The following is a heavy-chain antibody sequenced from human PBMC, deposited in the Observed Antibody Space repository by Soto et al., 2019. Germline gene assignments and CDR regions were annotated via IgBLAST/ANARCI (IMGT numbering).Heavy chain of an antibody. J-gene: IGHJ4*02. CDR2: IRGSGGDT. V-gene: IGHV3-23*01. Sequence: EVQLLESGGGLVQPGGSLRLSCAASGFTFSFCAMSWVRQAPGKGLKWVSSIRGSGGDTYYADSVRGRFTISRDNSKNTLYLQMNSLRVEDTVVYYCVKGHSDSYYYSDYWGQGTLVTVSS. CDR1: GFTFSFCA. CDR3: VKGHSDSYYYSDY. D-gene: IGHD3-22*01.